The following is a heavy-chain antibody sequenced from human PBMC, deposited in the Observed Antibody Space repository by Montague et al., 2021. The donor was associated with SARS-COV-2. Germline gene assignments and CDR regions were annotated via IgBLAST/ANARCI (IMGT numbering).Heavy chain of an antibody. Sequence: SETLSLTCAVYGGSFSGYYWSWIRQPPRKGLEWIWEINHSGSTNYNPSLKSRVTISVDTSKYQFSLKLSSVTAADTAVYYCERVRYYGSGTSLGMDVWGQGTTVTVSS. CDR3: ERVRYYGSGTSLGMDV. CDR2: INHSGST. CDR1: GGSFSGYY. V-gene: IGHV4-34*01. J-gene: IGHJ6*02. D-gene: IGHD3-10*01.